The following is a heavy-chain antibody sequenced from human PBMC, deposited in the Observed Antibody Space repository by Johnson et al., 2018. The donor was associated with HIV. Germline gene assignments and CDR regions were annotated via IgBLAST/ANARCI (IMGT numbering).Heavy chain of an antibody. V-gene: IGHV3-30*04. Sequence: QVQLVESGGGVVQPGRSLRLSCAASGFTFSSYAMHWVRQAPGKGLEWVAVVSHDGSNEYYADSVKGRCTVSRDNTKNTLYLQMNSLRPEDTAVYYCARDKGGIVGYDAFDIWGQGTMVTVSS. CDR1: GFTFSSYA. J-gene: IGHJ3*02. CDR2: VSHDGSNE. D-gene: IGHD1-26*01. CDR3: ARDKGGIVGYDAFDI.